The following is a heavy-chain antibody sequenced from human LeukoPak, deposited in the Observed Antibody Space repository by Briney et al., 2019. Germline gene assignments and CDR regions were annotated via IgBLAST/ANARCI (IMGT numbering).Heavy chain of an antibody. V-gene: IGHV4-34*01. Sequence: SETLSLTCAVYGGSFSGYYWSWIRQPPGKGLEWIGEINHSGSTNYNPSLKSRVTISVDTSKNQFSLKLSSVTAADTAVYYCARGEQWLVLHWFDPWGQGTLVTVSS. CDR3: ARGEQWLVLHWFDP. D-gene: IGHD6-19*01. CDR2: INHSGST. CDR1: GGSFSGYY. J-gene: IGHJ5*02.